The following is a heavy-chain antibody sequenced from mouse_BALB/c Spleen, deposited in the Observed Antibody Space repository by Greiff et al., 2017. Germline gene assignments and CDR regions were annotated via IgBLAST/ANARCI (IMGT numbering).Heavy chain of an antibody. CDR1: GFTFSSFG. Sequence: EVMLVESGGGLVQPGGSRKLSCAASGFTFSSFGMHWVRQAPEKGLEWVAYISSGSSTIYYADTVKGRFTISRDNPKNTLFLQMTSLRSEDTAMYYCARGGNPYYYAMDYWGQGTSVTVSS. CDR2: ISSGSSTI. J-gene: IGHJ4*01. D-gene: IGHD2-1*01. CDR3: ARGGNPYYYAMDY. V-gene: IGHV5-17*02.